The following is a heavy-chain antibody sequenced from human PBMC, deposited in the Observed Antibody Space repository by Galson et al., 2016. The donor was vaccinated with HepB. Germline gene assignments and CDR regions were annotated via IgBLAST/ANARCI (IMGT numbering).Heavy chain of an antibody. CDR2: ISGRGGST. J-gene: IGHJ6*02. V-gene: IGHV3-23*01. Sequence: PGKGLEWVSGISGRGGSTYYADSVEGRFTISRDNSKNTLYLQMKSLRAEDTAVYYCAKSLLGVTLVSYYYGMDVWGQGTTVTVSS. CDR3: AKSLLGVTLVSYYYGMDV. D-gene: IGHD2-21*02.